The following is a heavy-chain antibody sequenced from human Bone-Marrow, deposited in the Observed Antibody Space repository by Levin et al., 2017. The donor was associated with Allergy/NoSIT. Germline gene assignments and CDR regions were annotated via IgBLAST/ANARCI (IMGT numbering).Heavy chain of an antibody. CDR2: IYYSGST. CDR1: GGSISSYY. CDR3: ARAATFYDFVTDSSTHDAFDI. V-gene: IGHV4-59*01. Sequence: SETLSLTCTVSGGSISSYYWTWIRQPPGKGPECIGYIYYSGSTNYNPSLKSRVSISLDMSKKQFSLRLSSVTAADTAVYYCARAATFYDFVTDSSTHDAFDIWGQGTMVTVSS. J-gene: IGHJ3*02. D-gene: IGHD3-9*01.